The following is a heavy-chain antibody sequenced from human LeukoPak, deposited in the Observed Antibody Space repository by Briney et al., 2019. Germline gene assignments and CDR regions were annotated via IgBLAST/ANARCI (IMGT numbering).Heavy chain of an antibody. J-gene: IGHJ4*02. CDR1: GDSISTYY. D-gene: IGHD2-21*02. Sequence: PSETLSLTCTVSGDSISTYYWSWVRQPPGKGLEWIGYIYYRVTSDYNPSLKSRVTMSVDMSTRQISLKLSSVTAADTAVYYCARLPARRVVTMPTYFDSWGQGTLVTVSS. CDR3: ARLPARRVVTMPTYFDS. V-gene: IGHV4-59*01. CDR2: IYYRVTS.